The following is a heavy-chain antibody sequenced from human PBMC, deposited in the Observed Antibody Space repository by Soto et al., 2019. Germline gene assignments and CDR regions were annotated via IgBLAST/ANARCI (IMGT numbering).Heavy chain of an antibody. CDR1: GYKFQNHG. J-gene: IGHJ4*02. CDR2: ISGLDGKT. CDR3: ARDFYPLAYYFDY. V-gene: IGHV1-18*04. Sequence: ASVKLSSKASGYKFQNHGTSLARQAPGQGLEWLGWISGLDGKTKYAQRLQGRVTMTADTSTSTAYMELRSLRSDDTAVYYCARDFYPLAYYFDYWGQGTLVPSPQ.